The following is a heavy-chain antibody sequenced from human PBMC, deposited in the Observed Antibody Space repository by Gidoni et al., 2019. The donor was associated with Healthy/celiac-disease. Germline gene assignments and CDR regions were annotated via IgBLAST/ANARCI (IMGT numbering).Heavy chain of an antibody. CDR2: ISSSSSYI. D-gene: IGHD1-26*01. V-gene: IGHV3-21*01. J-gene: IGHJ6*03. Sequence: EVQMVESGGGLVKPGWSLRLSCAASGFTFSSYSMNWGRQAPGTGLEWVLSISSSSSYIYYAYSVKGRFTISRDNAKNSLYLQMNSLRAEDTAVYYCARSNIVGATPYYYDYMDVWGKGTTVTVSS. CDR1: GFTFSSYS. CDR3: ARSNIVGATPYYYDYMDV.